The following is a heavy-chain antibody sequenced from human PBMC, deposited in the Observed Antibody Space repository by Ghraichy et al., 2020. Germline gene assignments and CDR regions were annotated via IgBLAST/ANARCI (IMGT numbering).Heavy chain of an antibody. V-gene: IGHV3-23*01. CDR3: MVWLQLRLSDY. CDR1: GFTFSSYA. D-gene: IGHD5-24*01. CDR2: ISGSGGST. J-gene: IGHJ4*02. Sequence: GESLRLSCAASGFTFSSYAMSWVRQAPGKGLEWVSAISGSGGSTYYADSVKGRFTISRDNSKNTLYLQMNSLRAEYTAVYYCMVWLQLRLSDYWGQGTLVTVSS.